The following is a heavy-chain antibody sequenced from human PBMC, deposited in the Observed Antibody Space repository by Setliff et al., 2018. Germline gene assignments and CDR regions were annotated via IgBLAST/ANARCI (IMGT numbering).Heavy chain of an antibody. CDR2: ISWKSGSI. V-gene: IGHV3-9*01. J-gene: IGHJ4*02. D-gene: IGHD3-22*01. CDR3: AKPSFRGLNYYDSSGYHY. Sequence: PGGSLRLSCAASGFTFDDYAMHWVRQAPGKGLEWVSGISWKSGSIGYADSVKGRFTISRDNSKNTLYLQMNSLRAEDTAVYYCAKPSFRGLNYYDSSGYHYWGQGTLVTVSS. CDR1: GFTFDDYA.